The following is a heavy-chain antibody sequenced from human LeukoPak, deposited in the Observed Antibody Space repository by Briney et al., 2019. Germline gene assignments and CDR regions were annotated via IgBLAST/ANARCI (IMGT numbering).Heavy chain of an antibody. J-gene: IGHJ4*02. CDR3: VRLRRNSDPSGYYYYYDY. CDR2: IKQDGSEK. D-gene: IGHD5-12*01. V-gene: IGHV3-7*01. CDR1: GFTFSSYW. Sequence: GGSLRLSCAASGFTFSSYWMTWVRQAPGKGLEWVANIKQDGSEKYYVDSVKGRFTISRDYAKNSLYLQMSSLGAEDTAVYYCVRLRRNSDPSGYYYYYDYWGRGTLVTVSS.